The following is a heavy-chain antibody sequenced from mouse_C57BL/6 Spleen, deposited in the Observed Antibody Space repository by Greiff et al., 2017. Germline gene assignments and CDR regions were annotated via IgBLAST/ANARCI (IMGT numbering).Heavy chain of an antibody. V-gene: IGHV7-3*01. CDR1: GFTFTDYY. CDR2: IRNKANGYTT. Sequence: EVKLMESGGGLVQPGGSLSLSCAASGFTFTDYYMSWVRQPPGKALEWLGFIRNKANGYTTEYSASVKGRFTISRDNSQSILYLQMNALRAEDSATYYCARYITGYYFDYWGQGTTLTVSS. CDR3: ARYITGYYFDY. J-gene: IGHJ2*01.